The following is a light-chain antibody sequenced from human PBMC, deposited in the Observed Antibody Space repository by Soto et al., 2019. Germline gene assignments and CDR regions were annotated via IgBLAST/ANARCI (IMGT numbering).Light chain of an antibody. Sequence: QSVLTQPPSACGTPGPVVTLSCSGSSSNIGSNTVNWYQHLPGTAPKLLIYTDSLRPSGVPGRFTAFKACTSASLAISGLQSEDEADYYCVAWDDSLNGPLFGGGTKLTVL. CDR1: SSNIGSNT. CDR3: VAWDDSLNGPL. J-gene: IGLJ2*01. V-gene: IGLV1-44*01. CDR2: TDS.